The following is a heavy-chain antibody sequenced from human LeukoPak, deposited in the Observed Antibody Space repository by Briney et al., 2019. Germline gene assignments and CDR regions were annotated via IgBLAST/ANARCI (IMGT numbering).Heavy chain of an antibody. Sequence: GGSLRLSCAASGFTFSSYAMSWVRQAPGKGLEWVSAISGSGGNTYYADSVKGRFTISRDNAKNSLYLQMNSLRAEDTAVYYCAGAYGDQDSFDYWGQGTLVTVSS. V-gene: IGHV3-23*01. CDR2: ISGSGGNT. J-gene: IGHJ4*02. D-gene: IGHD4-17*01. CDR3: AGAYGDQDSFDY. CDR1: GFTFSSYA.